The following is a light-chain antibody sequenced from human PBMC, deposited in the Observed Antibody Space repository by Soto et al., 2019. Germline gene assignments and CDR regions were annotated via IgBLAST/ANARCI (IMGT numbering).Light chain of an antibody. J-gene: IGKJ5*01. CDR1: QSVRSTY. CDR3: QYYSSSLSLT. V-gene: IGKV3-20*01. Sequence: EIVLTQSPGILSLSPGERATLSCRASQSVRSTYLAWYQQKPGQAPRLLIHGASSRATGIPDRFSGSGSGTDFTLTISRLEPEDFAVYYCQYYSSSLSLTFGQGTRLEIK. CDR2: GAS.